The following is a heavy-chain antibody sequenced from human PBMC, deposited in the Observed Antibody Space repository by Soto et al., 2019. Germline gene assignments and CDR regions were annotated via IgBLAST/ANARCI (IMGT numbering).Heavy chain of an antibody. Sequence: QVQLVQSGAEVKKPGASVKVSCKASGYTFTSYDINWVRQATGQGLEWMGWMNPNSGNTGYAQKFQGXXTXTXXTTISTAYMELSSLRSEDTAVYYWAREVGSRRLDYRGQGTLVTVSS. CDR2: MNPNSGNT. CDR3: AREVGSRRLDY. J-gene: IGHJ4*02. CDR1: GYTFTSYD. V-gene: IGHV1-8*01. D-gene: IGHD1-26*01.